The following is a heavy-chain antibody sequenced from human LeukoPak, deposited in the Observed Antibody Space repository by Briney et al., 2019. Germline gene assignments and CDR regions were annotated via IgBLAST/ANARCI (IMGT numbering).Heavy chain of an antibody. CDR1: GYSISSGYY. V-gene: IGHV4-38-2*01. J-gene: IGHJ4*02. Sequence: SETLSLTCAVSGYSISSGYYWGWIRQPPGKGLEWIGSIYHSGSTYYNPSLKSRVTISVDTSKNQFSLKLSSVTAADTAVYYCARQGGIVAAGSIDFWGQGTLVTVSS. CDR2: IYHSGST. CDR3: ARQGGIVAAGSIDF. D-gene: IGHD6-13*01.